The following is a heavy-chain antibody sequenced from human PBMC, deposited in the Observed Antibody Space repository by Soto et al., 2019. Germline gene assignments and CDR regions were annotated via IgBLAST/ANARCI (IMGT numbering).Heavy chain of an antibody. D-gene: IGHD3-3*01. CDR1: GFKFSDSA. J-gene: IGHJ4*02. V-gene: IGHV3-64D*06. CDR3: LRDIFGVVIIDS. CDR2: IGTSGRDT. Sequence: PGGSLRLSCSASGFKFSDSAMHWVRQAPGKGPEYVSDIGTSGRDTYYADSVKGRFTISRDNSQNTVHLQMSSMRTEDTAVYYCLRDIFGVVIIDSWGQGTPGTVS.